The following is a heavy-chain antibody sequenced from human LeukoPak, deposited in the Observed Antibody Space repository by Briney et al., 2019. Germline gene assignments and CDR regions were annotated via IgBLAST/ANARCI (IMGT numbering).Heavy chain of an antibody. CDR2: ICYSGST. CDR3: ATGYSSSWYVDY. D-gene: IGHD6-13*01. V-gene: IGHV4-59*01. Sequence: SETLSLTCTVSGGSISSYYWSWIRQPPGKGLEWIGYICYSGSTNYNPSLKSRVTISVDTSKNQFSLKLSSVTAADTAVYYCATGYSSSWYVDYWGQGTLVTVSS. CDR1: GGSISSYY. J-gene: IGHJ4*02.